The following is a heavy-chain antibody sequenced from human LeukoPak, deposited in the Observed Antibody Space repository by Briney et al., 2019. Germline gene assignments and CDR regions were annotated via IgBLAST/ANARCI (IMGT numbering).Heavy chain of an antibody. V-gene: IGHV4-39*07. J-gene: IGHJ3*02. CDR2: IYYSGST. CDR3: AREPTYYYDSSGYPRSFDI. CDR1: GGSISSSSYY. Sequence: SETLSLTCTVSGGSISSSSYYWGWIRQPPGKGLEWIGSIYYSGSTYYNPSLKSRVTISVDTSKNQFSLKLSSVTAADTAVYYCAREPTYYYDSSGYPRSFDIWGHGTMVTVSS. D-gene: IGHD3-22*01.